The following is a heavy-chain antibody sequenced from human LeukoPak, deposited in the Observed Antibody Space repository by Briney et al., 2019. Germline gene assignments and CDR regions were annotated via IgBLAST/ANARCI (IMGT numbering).Heavy chain of an antibody. J-gene: IGHJ4*02. D-gene: IGHD1-26*01. CDR2: ISTYNDNT. Sequence: ASVKVSCKASGYTFTIYYIHWVRQAPGQGLEWMGWISTYNDNTNYAQKFQGRVTMTTDTSTSTAYMELRSLRSDDTAVYYCARQSTRLFNTGSYYPPPAYDYWGQGTLVIVSS. V-gene: IGHV1-18*04. CDR3: ARQSTRLFNTGSYYPPPAYDY. CDR1: GYTFTIYY.